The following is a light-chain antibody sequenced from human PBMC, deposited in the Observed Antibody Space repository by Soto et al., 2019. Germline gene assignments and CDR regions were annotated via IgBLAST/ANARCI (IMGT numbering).Light chain of an antibody. Sequence: IQLTQSPSSLSASVGDRVTITCRASQGIISYLAWYQQNPGKAPKLLIYAASTLQSGVPSRFSGSGSGTDFTLTISSLQPEDFATYYCQQANSFPFTFGQGTRLEIK. V-gene: IGKV1-9*01. CDR3: QQANSFPFT. CDR2: AAS. CDR1: QGIISY. J-gene: IGKJ5*01.